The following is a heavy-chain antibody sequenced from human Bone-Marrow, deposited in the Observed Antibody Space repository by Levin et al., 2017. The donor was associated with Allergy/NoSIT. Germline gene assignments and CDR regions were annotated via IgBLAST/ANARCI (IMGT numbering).Heavy chain of an antibody. D-gene: IGHD2-15*01. CDR3: ARVRYCSGGSCSGTDAFDV. J-gene: IGHJ3*01. V-gene: IGHV1-69*13. Sequence: SVKVSCKASGGTFSTSAISWVRQAPGQGLEWMGGIIPISATPKYARKFQGGVTITADESTTTVYMTLSSLTSDDTAMYYCARVRYCSGGSCSGTDAFDVWGQGTRVTVSS. CDR2: IIPISATP. CDR1: GGTFSTSA.